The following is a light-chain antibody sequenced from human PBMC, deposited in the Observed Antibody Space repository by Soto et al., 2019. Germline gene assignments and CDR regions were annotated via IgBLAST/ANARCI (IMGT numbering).Light chain of an antibody. CDR1: QAIKND. V-gene: IGKV1-6*01. CDR2: AAS. J-gene: IGKJ1*01. CDR3: RHDYSFPTP. Sequence: ALQMTQSPSSLSASVGDTVTITCRTSQAIKNDLGWYQQKPGEAPKLLIFAASTLQSGVPSRFSGSGSGADFTLTISSLQLFFFANDDYRHDYSFPTPCGQG.